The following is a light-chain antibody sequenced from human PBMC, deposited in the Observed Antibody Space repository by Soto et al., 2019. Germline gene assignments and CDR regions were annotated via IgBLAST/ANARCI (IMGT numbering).Light chain of an antibody. CDR2: GAS. CDR3: LQNNTYPLT. V-gene: IGKV1-17*01. J-gene: IGKJ4*01. CDR1: QDIGND. Sequence: DIQMTQSPSSLSASVGDRVTITCRASQDIGNDLGWYQQKPGKAPKRLIYGASSLQSGVPSRFSGSGSGTEFTLTISSLQPEDFATYYCLQNNTYPLTFGGGTKVEIK.